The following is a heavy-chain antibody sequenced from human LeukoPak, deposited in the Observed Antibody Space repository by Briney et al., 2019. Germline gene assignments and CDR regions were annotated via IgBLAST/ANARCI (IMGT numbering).Heavy chain of an antibody. CDR1: GFTFSSYN. CDR3: ARMNDYYYYMDV. CDR2: ISTSSTFI. V-gene: IGHV3-21*01. Sequence: GGSLRLSCAASGFTFSSYNINWVRQAPGKGLEWVSSISTSSTFINYADSVKGRFTISRDDAKNSLYLQMNSLRVEDTAVYYCARMNDYYYYMDVWGKGTTVTVSS. J-gene: IGHJ6*03.